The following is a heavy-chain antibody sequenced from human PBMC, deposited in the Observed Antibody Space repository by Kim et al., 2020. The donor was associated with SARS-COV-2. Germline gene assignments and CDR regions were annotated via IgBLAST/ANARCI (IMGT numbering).Heavy chain of an antibody. Sequence: AASVKGRFTNSRDNAKNSLYLQMNSLRDEDTAVYYCARGDITGTTWPFDYWGQGTLVTVSS. J-gene: IGHJ4*02. D-gene: IGHD1-20*01. CDR3: ARGDITGTTWPFDY. V-gene: IGHV3-48*02.